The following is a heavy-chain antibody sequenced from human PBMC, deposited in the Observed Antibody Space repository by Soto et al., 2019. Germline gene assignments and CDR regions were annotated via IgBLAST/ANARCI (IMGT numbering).Heavy chain of an antibody. J-gene: IGHJ5*02. D-gene: IGHD3-3*01. Sequence: SVKVSCKASGGTFSSYAISWVRQAPGQGLEWMGGIIPIFGTANYAQKFQGRVTITADESTSTAYMELSSLRSEDTAVYYCARRTITIFGVVPGENWFDPWGQGTLVTVSS. CDR2: IIPIFGTA. V-gene: IGHV1-69*13. CDR1: GGTFSSYA. CDR3: ARRTITIFGVVPGENWFDP.